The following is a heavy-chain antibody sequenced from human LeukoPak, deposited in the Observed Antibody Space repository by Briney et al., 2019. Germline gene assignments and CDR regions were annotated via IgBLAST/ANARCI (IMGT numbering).Heavy chain of an antibody. J-gene: IGHJ5*01. CDR3: ARDLGTSGWYTFDF. D-gene: IGHD6-19*01. CDR1: GDSVSSKNGA. Sequence: SQTLSLTCAISGDSVSSKNGAWTWIRQSPSRGLEWQGRTYYRSKWYDEYADSVKGRVTISPDTSKNQFSLHVYSVTPEDTAVYYCARDLGTSGWYTFDFWGQGTLVTVSS. CDR2: TYYRSKWYD. V-gene: IGHV6-1*01.